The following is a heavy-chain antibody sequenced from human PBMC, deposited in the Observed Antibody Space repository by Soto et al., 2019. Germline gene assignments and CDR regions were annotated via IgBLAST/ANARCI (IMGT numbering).Heavy chain of an antibody. CDR3: ARGTDVLRYFDWLPTTNGAFDI. Sequence: GASVKVSCKASGYTFTSYAMHWVRQAPGQRLEWMGWINAGNGNTKYSQKFQGRVTITRDTSASTAYMELSSLRSEDTAVYYCARGTDVLRYFDWLPTTNGAFDIWGQGTMVTVSS. CDR2: INAGNGNT. D-gene: IGHD3-9*01. V-gene: IGHV1-3*01. J-gene: IGHJ3*02. CDR1: GYTFTSYA.